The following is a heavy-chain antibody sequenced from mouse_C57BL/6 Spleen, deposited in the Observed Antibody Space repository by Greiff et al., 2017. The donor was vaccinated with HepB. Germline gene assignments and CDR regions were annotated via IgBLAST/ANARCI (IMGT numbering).Heavy chain of an antibody. CDR1: GYAFSSSW. V-gene: IGHV1-82*01. CDR3: AREARSMTTVVATGYFDV. Sequence: VQLQQSGPELVKPGASVKISCKASGYAFSSSWMNWVKQRPGKGLEWIGRIYPGDGDTNYNGKFKGKATLTADKSSSTAYMQLSSLTSEDSAVYFCAREARSMTTVVATGYFDVWGTGTTVTVSS. D-gene: IGHD1-1*01. CDR2: IYPGDGDT. J-gene: IGHJ1*03.